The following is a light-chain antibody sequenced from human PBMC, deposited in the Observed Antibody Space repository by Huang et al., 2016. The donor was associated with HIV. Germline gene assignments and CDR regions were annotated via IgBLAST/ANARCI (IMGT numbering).Light chain of an antibody. Sequence: EIVLTQSPGTLSLSPGDTATLSCRASQSIYNSYLTWYQQKPGQAPRVLIYWAFTRATGIPDRFSGSGSGTDFTLTISRLEPEDFAVYYCQQYGSSPQLTFGGGTKVEIK. CDR3: QQYGSSPQLT. CDR1: QSIYNSY. CDR2: WAF. V-gene: IGKV3-20*01. J-gene: IGKJ4*01.